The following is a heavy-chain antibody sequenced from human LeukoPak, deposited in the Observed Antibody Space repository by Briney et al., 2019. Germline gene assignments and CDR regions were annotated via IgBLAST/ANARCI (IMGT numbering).Heavy chain of an antibody. CDR2: ISSSSSYI. Sequence: GGSLRLSCAASGFTFSSYSMNWVRQAPGKGLEWVSSISSSSSYIYYADSVKGRFTISRDNAKNSLFLQMNSLRAEDTAVYYCASRRDGPYSQMTWGQGALVTVSS. CDR3: ASRRDGPYSQMT. CDR1: GFTFSSYS. J-gene: IGHJ4*02. V-gene: IGHV3-21*01. D-gene: IGHD5-24*01.